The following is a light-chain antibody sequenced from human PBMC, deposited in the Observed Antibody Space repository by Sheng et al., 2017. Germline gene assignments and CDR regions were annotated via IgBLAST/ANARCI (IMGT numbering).Light chain of an antibody. J-gene: IGKJ5*01. CDR2: AAS. CDR1: QSVSTY. CDR3: QQSYRTPT. Sequence: DIKMTQSPSSLSASVGDRVTITCRASQSVSTYLNWYQQKPGKAPKLLIYAASSLQSGVPSRFSGSGFGTDFTLTISSLQPEDFATYYCQQSYRTPTFGQGTRLEIK. V-gene: IGKV1-39*01.